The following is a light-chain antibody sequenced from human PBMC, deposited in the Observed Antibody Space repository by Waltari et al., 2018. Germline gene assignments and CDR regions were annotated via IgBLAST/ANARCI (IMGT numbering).Light chain of an antibody. CDR1: SSDVGRYNY. CDR2: AVT. V-gene: IGLV2-14*01. CDR3: TSYTSTTTLV. J-gene: IGLJ1*01. Sequence: QSALTQPASVSGSPGQSITISCTGTSSDVGRYNYVCWHQQHPGETPKLIIYAVTNRASGIPHRFSASKSGNTASLTISGLQAEDEADYYCTSYTSTTTLVIGTGTTVIVL.